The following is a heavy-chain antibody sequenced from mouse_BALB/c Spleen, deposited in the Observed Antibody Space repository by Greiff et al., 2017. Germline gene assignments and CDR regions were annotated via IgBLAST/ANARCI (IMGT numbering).Heavy chain of an antibody. CDR3: ARWRTGYYAMDY. D-gene: IGHD4-1*01. CDR2: ISSGSSTI. CDR1: GFTFSSFG. J-gene: IGHJ4*01. Sequence: EVKVVESGGGLVQPGGSRKLSCAASGFTFSSFGMHWVRQAPEKGLEWVAYISSGSSTIYYADTVKGRFTISRDNPKNTLFLQMTSLRSEDTAMYYCARWRTGYYAMDYWGQGTSVTVSS. V-gene: IGHV5-17*02.